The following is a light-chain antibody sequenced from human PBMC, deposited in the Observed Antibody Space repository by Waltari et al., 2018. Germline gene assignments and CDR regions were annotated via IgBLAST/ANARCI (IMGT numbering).Light chain of an antibody. CDR3: MQALQTGVT. CDR1: QSFLHSNGYNY. V-gene: IGKV2-28*01. CDR2: LGS. J-gene: IGKJ4*01. Sequence: DIVMTQSPLSLPVTPGEPASISCRSSQSFLHSNGYNYLDWYLQKPGQSPQLLIYLGSNRASGVPDRFSGSGSGTDFTLKISRVEAEDVGVYYCMQALQTGVTFGGGTKVEIK.